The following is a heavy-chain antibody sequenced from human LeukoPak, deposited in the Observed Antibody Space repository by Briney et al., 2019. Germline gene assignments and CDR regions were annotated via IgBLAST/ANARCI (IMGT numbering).Heavy chain of an antibody. J-gene: IGHJ4*02. D-gene: IGHD2-2*01. V-gene: IGHV4-34*01. Sequence: SETLSLTCAVYGGSFSGYYWSWIRQPPGKGLEWIGEINHSGSTNYNPSLKSRVTISVDTSKNQFSLKLQSVTAADTAVYYCASRTHVRDFDYWGQGSLVTVSS. CDR2: INHSGST. CDR3: ASRTHVRDFDY. CDR1: GGSFSGYY.